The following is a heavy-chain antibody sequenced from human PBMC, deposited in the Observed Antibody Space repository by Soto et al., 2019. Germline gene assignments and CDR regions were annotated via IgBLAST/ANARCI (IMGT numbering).Heavy chain of an antibody. J-gene: IGHJ6*02. Sequence: ASVKVSCKASGYTFTSYYMHWVRQAPGQGLEWMGIINPSGGSTSYAQKLQGRVTMTRDTSTSTVYMELSSLRSEDTAVYYCARGPPSYYDSSGNYYYYGMDVWGQGTTVTGSS. V-gene: IGHV1-46*03. CDR1: GYTFTSYY. CDR2: INPSGGST. D-gene: IGHD3-22*01. CDR3: ARGPPSYYDSSGNYYYYGMDV.